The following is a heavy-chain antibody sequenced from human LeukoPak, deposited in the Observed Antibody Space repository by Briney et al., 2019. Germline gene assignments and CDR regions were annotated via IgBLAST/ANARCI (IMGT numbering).Heavy chain of an antibody. CDR1: GYTFTSYD. V-gene: IGHV1-8*01. J-gene: IGHJ6*03. CDR3: ARVPNYYYMDV. Sequence: ASVKVTCTASGYTFTSYDINWVRQATAQGLEWMGWMNPNSGNTGYAQKFQGRVTMTRNTSISTAYMELSSLRSEDTAVYYCARVPNYYYMDVWGKGTTVTISS. CDR2: MNPNSGNT.